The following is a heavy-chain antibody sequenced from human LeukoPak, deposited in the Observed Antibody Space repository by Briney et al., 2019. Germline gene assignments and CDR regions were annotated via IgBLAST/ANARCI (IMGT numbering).Heavy chain of an antibody. CDR3: ARLEVGYCSSTSCYAIDP. CDR1: GYTFNGYY. CDR2: INPNSGGT. D-gene: IGHD2-2*01. J-gene: IGHJ5*02. V-gene: IGHV1-2*02. Sequence: GASLKVSCKASGYTFNGYYMHWVRQAPGQGLEWMGWINPNSGGTNYAQKPQGRVTMTRDTSISTAYMELSRLRSDDTAVYYCARLEVGYCSSTSCYAIDPWGQGTLVTVSS.